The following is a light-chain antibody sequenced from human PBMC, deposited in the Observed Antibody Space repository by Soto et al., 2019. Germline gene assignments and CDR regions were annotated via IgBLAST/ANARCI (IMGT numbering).Light chain of an antibody. J-gene: IGKJ1*01. V-gene: IGKV1-5*01. Sequence: DIQMTQSPSTLSASVGDRVTITCRASQSISSWLAWYQQKPGKAPKLLIYDASSLESGVPSRISGSGSGTEFTLTSSSLQPDDFATYYCQQYNSYTGTFGQGTKVEIK. CDR2: DAS. CDR1: QSISSW. CDR3: QQYNSYTGT.